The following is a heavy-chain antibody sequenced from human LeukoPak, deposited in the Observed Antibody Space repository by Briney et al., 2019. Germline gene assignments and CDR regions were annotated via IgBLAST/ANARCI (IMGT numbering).Heavy chain of an antibody. Sequence: GGSLRLSCAASGLTFSNYWWSWIRQAPGKGLEWVGRIKSKSDGATPDYPAPVTGRFTISKDDSKHTLDPQTNSLKTDDTAVYYGTPPGTLDYWGQGALVTVSS. J-gene: IGHJ4*02. V-gene: IGHV3-15*01. CDR1: GLTFSNYW. CDR2: IKSKSDGATP. CDR3: TPPGTLDY.